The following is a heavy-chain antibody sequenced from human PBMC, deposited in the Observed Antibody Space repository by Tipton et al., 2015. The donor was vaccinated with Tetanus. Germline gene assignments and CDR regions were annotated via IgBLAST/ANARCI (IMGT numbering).Heavy chain of an antibody. CDR1: GGSISSYY. J-gene: IGHJ3*02. V-gene: IGHV4-59*01. Sequence: TLSLTCTLSGGSISSYYWSWVRQPPGKGLEWLGYVFYSGSTDPNPSLKSRVTISVDTSNNLFSLKLTSVTTADTAVYYCARSGGRRYAFDIWGQGTMVTVSS. CDR3: ARSGGRRYAFDI. D-gene: IGHD3-16*01. CDR2: VFYSGST.